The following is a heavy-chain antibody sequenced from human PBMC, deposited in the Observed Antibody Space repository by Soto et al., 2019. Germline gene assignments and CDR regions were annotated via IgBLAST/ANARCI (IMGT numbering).Heavy chain of an antibody. V-gene: IGHV4-4*02. CDR2: IYHSGST. CDR1: GGSISSSNW. Sequence: PSETLSLTCAVSGGSISSSNWWSWVRQPPGKGLEWIGEIYHSGSTNYNPSLKSRVTISVDKSKNQFSLKLSSVTAADTAVYYCARDSRITTIRDLRWVDYYYGMDVWRQGTTVTVSS. CDR3: ARDSRITTIRDLRWVDYYYGMDV. D-gene: IGHD3-10*01. J-gene: IGHJ6*02.